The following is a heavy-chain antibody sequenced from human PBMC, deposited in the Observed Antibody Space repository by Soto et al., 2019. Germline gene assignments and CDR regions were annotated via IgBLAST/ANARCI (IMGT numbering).Heavy chain of an antibody. CDR3: AKNRRYSNYGPSLVGMDV. CDR2: INHSGST. CDR1: GGSFSGYY. J-gene: IGHJ6*02. Sequence: SETLSLTXAVYGGSFSGYYWSWLRQPPGKGLEWIGEINHSGSTNYNPSLKSRVTISVDTSKNQFSLKLSSVTAADTAVYFCAKNRRYSNYGPSLVGMDVWGQGTTVTVSS. D-gene: IGHD4-4*01. V-gene: IGHV4-34*01.